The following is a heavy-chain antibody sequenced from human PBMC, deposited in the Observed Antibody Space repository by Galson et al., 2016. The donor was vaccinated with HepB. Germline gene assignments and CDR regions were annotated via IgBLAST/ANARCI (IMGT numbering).Heavy chain of an antibody. Sequence: SETLSLTCAVSGDSISGANWWSWVRQSPEQGLEWIGEIFHTGTTHYNPSFESRVTISMDQSQNQLSLSMNAVTAADTAVDYCARHTSVPKPRGFDMWGPGTMVIVSS. CDR1: GDSISGANW. D-gene: IGHD5-24*01. CDR3: ARHTSVPKPRGFDM. J-gene: IGHJ3*02. CDR2: IFHTGTT. V-gene: IGHV4-4*02.